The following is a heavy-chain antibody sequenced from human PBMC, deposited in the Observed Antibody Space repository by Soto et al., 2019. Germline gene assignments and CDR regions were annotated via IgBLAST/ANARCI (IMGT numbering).Heavy chain of an antibody. D-gene: IGHD6-13*01. J-gene: IGHJ6*02. Sequence: VQLVQSGAEVKKPGSSVKVSCKASGGTFSSYAISWVRQAHGQGLEWMGGIIPIFGTANYAQKFQGRVTITADESTSTDYMELSSLRSEDTAVYYCAILLKAAAGTRWNGMDVWGQGTTVTVSS. V-gene: IGHV1-69*01. CDR3: AILLKAAAGTRWNGMDV. CDR2: IIPIFGTA. CDR1: GGTFSSYA.